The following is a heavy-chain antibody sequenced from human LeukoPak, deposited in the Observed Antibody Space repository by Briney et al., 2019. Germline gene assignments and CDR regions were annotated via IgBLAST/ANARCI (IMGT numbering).Heavy chain of an antibody. CDR3: ARGGPYYDNSSANDLNY. Sequence: ASVKVSCKASGYTFTDYYIHWVRQAPGQGLEWMGWINPTSGGTHYVQKFQGWVTMTGDTSISTAYMELSRLTSADTAVYYCARGGPYYDNSSANDLNYWGNGTLVT. CDR1: GYTFTDYY. CDR2: INPTSGGT. J-gene: IGHJ4*01. D-gene: IGHD3-22*01. V-gene: IGHV1-2*04.